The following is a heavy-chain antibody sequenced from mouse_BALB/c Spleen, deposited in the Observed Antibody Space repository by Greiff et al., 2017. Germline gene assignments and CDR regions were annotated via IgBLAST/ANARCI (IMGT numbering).Heavy chain of an antibody. Sequence: EVKLMESGGGLVQPGGSLKLSCAASGFTFSSYGMSWVRQTPDKRLELVATINSNGGSTYYPDSVKGRFTISRDNAKNTLYLQMSSLKSEDTAMYYCARDGGAWFAYWGQGTLVTVSA. J-gene: IGHJ3*01. CDR2: INSNGGST. V-gene: IGHV5-6-3*01. CDR3: ARDGGAWFAY. CDR1: GFTFSSYG.